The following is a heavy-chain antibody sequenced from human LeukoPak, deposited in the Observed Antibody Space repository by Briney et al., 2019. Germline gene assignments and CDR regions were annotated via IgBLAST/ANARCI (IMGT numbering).Heavy chain of an antibody. Sequence: PGGSLRLSCAASGFTFRSYDMSWVRQAPGKGLEWVSGITGSGGSTYYADSVKGRFTISRDNAKNSLYLQMNSLRAEDTAVYYCYCGTYSGFDNWGQGTQVTVSS. V-gene: IGHV3-23*01. D-gene: IGHD1-26*01. CDR2: ITGSGGST. J-gene: IGHJ4*02. CDR1: GFTFRSYD. CDR3: YCGTYSGFDN.